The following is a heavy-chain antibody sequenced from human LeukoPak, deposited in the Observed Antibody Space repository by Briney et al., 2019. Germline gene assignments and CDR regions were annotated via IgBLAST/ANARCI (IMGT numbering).Heavy chain of an antibody. J-gene: IGHJ3*02. Sequence: GGSLRLSCAASGFTFSTFAMIWVRQPPGKGLEWVSSIFPSGGEIHYADSVRGRFTISRDNSKSTLSLQMNSLRAEDTAVYYCARLTTAMVTTNAFDIWGQGTMVTVSS. CDR1: GFTFSTFA. CDR3: ARLTTAMVTTNAFDI. CDR2: IFPSGGEI. D-gene: IGHD5-18*01. V-gene: IGHV3-23*01.